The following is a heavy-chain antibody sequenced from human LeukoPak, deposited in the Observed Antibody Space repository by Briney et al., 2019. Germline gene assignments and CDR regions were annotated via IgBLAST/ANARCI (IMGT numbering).Heavy chain of an antibody. Sequence: PSETLSLTCTVSGGSIRGNYWTWIRQPPGKGLEWIGYIYYTGSTNYNPSLKSRVIISVDTSKNQFSLRLSSVTAADRATYYCAREKESIDYGDSRISWYFDLWGRGTLVTVSS. CDR2: IYYTGST. J-gene: IGHJ2*01. V-gene: IGHV4-59*01. CDR1: GGSIRGNY. D-gene: IGHD4-17*01. CDR3: AREKESIDYGDSRISWYFDL.